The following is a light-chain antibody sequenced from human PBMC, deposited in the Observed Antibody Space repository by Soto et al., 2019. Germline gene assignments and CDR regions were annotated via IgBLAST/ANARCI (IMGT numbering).Light chain of an antibody. J-gene: IGKJ1*01. V-gene: IGKV3-15*01. Sequence: EIVLSQSPATLSVSPGERATLSCRASQSVSSNLAWYQQKPGQAPRLLIYGASTRAADIPARFSGSGSGSEFTLTINSLQSEDFAVYHCQEYNNWPPWTFGQGTKVDIK. CDR3: QEYNNWPPWT. CDR1: QSVSSN. CDR2: GAS.